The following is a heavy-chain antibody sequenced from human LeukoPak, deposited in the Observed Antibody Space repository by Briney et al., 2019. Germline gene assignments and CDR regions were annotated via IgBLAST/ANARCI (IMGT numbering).Heavy chain of an antibody. V-gene: IGHV3-30*18. Sequence: GGSLRLSCAASGFTFNSYAIHWVRQAPGKGLEWVAVISYDGSNKYYADSVKGRFTISRDNSKNTLYLQMNSLRAEDTAVYYCADEGYSSGWGYFDYWGQGTLVTVSS. D-gene: IGHD6-19*01. CDR3: ADEGYSSGWGYFDY. J-gene: IGHJ4*02. CDR1: GFTFNSYA. CDR2: ISYDGSNK.